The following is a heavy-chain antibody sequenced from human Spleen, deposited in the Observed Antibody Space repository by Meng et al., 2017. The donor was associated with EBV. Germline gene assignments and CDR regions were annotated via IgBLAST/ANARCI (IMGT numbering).Heavy chain of an antibody. CDR3: VRGYGGSYLGGDH. CDR2: INSDGSST. CDR1: EFTFSSYW. D-gene: IGHD1-26*01. Sequence: GQLVGSGGGSGQPGGSLRLSCAASEFTFSSYWMHWVRQAPGKGLVWVSRINSDGSSTSYADSVKGRFSISRDNAKNTLYLQMNSLTVDDTAIYYCVRGYGGSYLGGDHWGQGTLVTVSS. J-gene: IGHJ5*02. V-gene: IGHV3-74*01.